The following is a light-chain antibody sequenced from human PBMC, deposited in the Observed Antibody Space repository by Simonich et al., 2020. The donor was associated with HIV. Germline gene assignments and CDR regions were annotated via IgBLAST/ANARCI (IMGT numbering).Light chain of an antibody. CDR3: QQYYSYPPA. J-gene: IGKJ4*01. CDR2: AAS. Sequence: IQLTQSPSFLSASVGARVTITCRASQGSSSYLAWYQQNPGKSPKLLINAASTLQSGVPSRFSGSGSGTDFTLTISCLQSEDFATYYCQQYYSYPPAFGGGTKVEIK. CDR1: QGSSSY. V-gene: IGKV1-9*01.